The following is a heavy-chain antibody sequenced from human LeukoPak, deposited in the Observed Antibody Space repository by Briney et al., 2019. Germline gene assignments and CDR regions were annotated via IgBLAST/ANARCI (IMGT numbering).Heavy chain of an antibody. CDR3: ARDTLYDFWSDHNWFDP. CDR2: IKQDGSEK. V-gene: IGHV3-7*01. Sequence: GGSLRLSRAASGFTFSSYWMSWVRQAPGKGLEWVANIKQDGSEKYYVDSVKGRFTIFRDNAKNSLYLQMNSLRAEDTAVYYCARDTLYDFWSDHNWFDPWGQGTLVTVSS. CDR1: GFTFSSYW. D-gene: IGHD3-3*01. J-gene: IGHJ5*02.